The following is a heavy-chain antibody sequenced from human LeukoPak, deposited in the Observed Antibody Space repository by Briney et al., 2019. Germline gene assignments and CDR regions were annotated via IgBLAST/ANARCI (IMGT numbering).Heavy chain of an antibody. CDR3: ARAIYGAFWSGYYLGYYYYYMDV. CDR2: MNPNSGNT. V-gene: IGHV1-8*01. Sequence: SSVTVSCMASGYTFTSYDINWVRQAAGQGREWMGWMNPNSGNTGYAQKFQGRGTMTRNTSISTAYMELSSLRSEDTAVYYCARAIYGAFWSGYYLGYYYYYMDVWGKGTTVTVSS. CDR1: GYTFTSYD. J-gene: IGHJ6*03. D-gene: IGHD3-3*01.